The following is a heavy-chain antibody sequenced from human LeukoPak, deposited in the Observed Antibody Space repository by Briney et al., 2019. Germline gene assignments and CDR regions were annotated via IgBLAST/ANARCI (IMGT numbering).Heavy chain of an antibody. V-gene: IGHV3-30*02. CDR1: GFTFSSYG. Sequence: PGGSLRLSCAASGFTFSSYGMHWVRQAPGKGLEWVAFIRYDGSNKYYADSVKGRFTISRDNSKNTLYLQMNSLRAEDTAVYYCAKRMDIVVVPGADFDYWGQGTLVTVSS. CDR3: AKRMDIVVVPGADFDY. CDR2: IRYDGSNK. J-gene: IGHJ4*02. D-gene: IGHD2-2*03.